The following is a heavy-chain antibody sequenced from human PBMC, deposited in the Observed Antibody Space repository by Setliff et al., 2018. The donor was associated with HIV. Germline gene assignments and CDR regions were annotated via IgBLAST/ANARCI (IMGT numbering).Heavy chain of an antibody. V-gene: IGHV4-34*01. D-gene: IGHD3-22*01. CDR2: INYSGST. CDR1: GGSFSDYY. Sequence: PSETLSLTCVVYGGSFSDYYWTWIRQPPEKGLEWIGKINYSGSTDYNSSLRSRVTISVDTSKNQISLKLTSVTAADTAVYYCAGARTPYYYDSSAYYFNYYYMDVWGKGTTVTVSS. J-gene: IGHJ6*03. CDR3: AGARTPYYYDSSAYYFNYYYMDV.